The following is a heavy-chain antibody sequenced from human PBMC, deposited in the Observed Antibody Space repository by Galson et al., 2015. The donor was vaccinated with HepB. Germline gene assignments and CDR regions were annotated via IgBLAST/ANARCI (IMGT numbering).Heavy chain of an antibody. CDR3: AKALPGYSSGRGSFDY. V-gene: IGHV3-23*01. D-gene: IGHD6-19*01. J-gene: IGHJ4*02. Sequence: SLRLSCAASGFTFSSYAMSWVRQAPGKGLEWVSAISGSGGSTYYADSVKGRFTISRDNSKNTLYLQMNSLRAEDTAVYYCAKALPGYSSGRGSFDYWGQGTLVTVSS. CDR1: GFTFSSYA. CDR2: ISGSGGST.